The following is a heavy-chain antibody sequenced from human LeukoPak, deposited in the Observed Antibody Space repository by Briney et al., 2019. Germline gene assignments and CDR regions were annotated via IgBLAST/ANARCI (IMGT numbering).Heavy chain of an antibody. CDR2: IRNKANDYST. CDR3: ARESARGGGYFIDPFDI. D-gene: IGHD1-26*01. J-gene: IGHJ3*02. CDR1: GFTFSDHF. Sequence: PGGSLRLSCAASGFTFSDHFMDWVRPAPGKGLEWVGRIRNKANDYSTEYAASVKARFSVSRDDSKNSLYLQMNGLKTEDTAVYYCARESARGGGYFIDPFDIWGQGTVVTVSS. V-gene: IGHV3-72*01.